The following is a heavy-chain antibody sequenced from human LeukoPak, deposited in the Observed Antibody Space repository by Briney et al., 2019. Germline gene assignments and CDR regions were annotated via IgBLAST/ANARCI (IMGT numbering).Heavy chain of an antibody. CDR2: IIPIFGTA. D-gene: IGHD3-22*01. CDR1: GGTFSSYA. J-gene: IGHJ4*02. Sequence: ASVKVSCKVSGGTFSSYAISWVRQAPGQGLEWMGGIIPIFGTANYAQKFQGRVTITADESTSTAYMELSSLRSEDTAVYYCASSPQGSGYYYDSSGLKYYFDYWGQGTLVTVSS. CDR3: ASSPQGSGYYYDSSGLKYYFDY. V-gene: IGHV1-69*13.